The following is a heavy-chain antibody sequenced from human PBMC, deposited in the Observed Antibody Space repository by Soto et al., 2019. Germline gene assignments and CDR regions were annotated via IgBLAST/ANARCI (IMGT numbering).Heavy chain of an antibody. D-gene: IGHD3-3*01. CDR3: VKDRAQTIFGVVILGRGMDV. CDR1: GLSFGTHV. Sequence: GGSLRLSCSDSGLSFGTHVMHWVRQAPGKGLEYVSTISSNGGRTYYADSVKGRFTVSRDNSKDALYLQMSNLRAEDTAVYYCVKDRAQTIFGVVILGRGMDVWGQGTTVTVSS. CDR2: ISSNGGRT. V-gene: IGHV3-64D*06. J-gene: IGHJ6*02.